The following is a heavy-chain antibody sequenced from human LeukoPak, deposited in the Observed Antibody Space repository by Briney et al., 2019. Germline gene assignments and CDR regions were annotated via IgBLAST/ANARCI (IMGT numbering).Heavy chain of an antibody. CDR1: GGSISSYY. CDR3: AGGGGTYTGAPFDI. D-gene: IGHD2-15*01. CDR2: IYYSGST. Sequence: SETLSLTCTVSGGSISSYYWSWIRQPPGKGLEWIGYIYYSGSTNYNPSLKSRVTISVDTSKNQFSLKLSSVTAADTAMYYCAGGGGTYTGAPFDIWGQGTMVTVSS. V-gene: IGHV4-59*01. J-gene: IGHJ3*02.